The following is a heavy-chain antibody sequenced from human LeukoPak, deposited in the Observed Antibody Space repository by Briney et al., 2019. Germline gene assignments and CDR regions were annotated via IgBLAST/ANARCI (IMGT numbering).Heavy chain of an antibody. D-gene: IGHD3-16*01. CDR1: GFTFSSYW. J-gene: IGHJ4*02. CDR2: IKQDGSEK. CDR3: ARDTMITFGGVIVVPPNDY. Sequence: SGGSLRLSCAASGFTFSSYWMSWVRQAPGEGLEWVANIKQDGSEKYYVDSVKGRFTISRDNAKNSLYLQMNSLRAEDTAVYYCARDTMITFGGVIVVPPNDYWGQGTLVTVSS. V-gene: IGHV3-7*01.